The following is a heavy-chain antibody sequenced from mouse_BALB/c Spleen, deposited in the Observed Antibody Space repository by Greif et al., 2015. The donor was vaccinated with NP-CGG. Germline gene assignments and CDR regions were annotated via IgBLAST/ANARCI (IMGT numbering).Heavy chain of an antibody. J-gene: IGHJ1*01. CDR3: ALLLREGDWYFDV. Sequence: VQLQQSGAELVKPGASVKLPRTASGFNIKDTYMHWVKQRPEQGLEWIGRIDPANGNTKYDPKFQGKATITADTSSNTAYLQLSSLTSEDTAVYYCALLLREGDWYFDVWGAGTTVTVSS. CDR2: IDPANGNT. CDR1: GFNIKDTY. D-gene: IGHD1-1*01. V-gene: IGHV14-3*02.